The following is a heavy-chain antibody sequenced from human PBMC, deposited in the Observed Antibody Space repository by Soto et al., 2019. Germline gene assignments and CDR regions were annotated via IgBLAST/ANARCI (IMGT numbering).Heavy chain of an antibody. CDR1: GFTFNNYA. Sequence: EVQLLDSGGGLVQPGGSLRLSCAASGFTFNNYAMTWVRQAPGKGLEWVSAISGGGDTTSYADSVKGRFTVSRDGSKNTLYLQMSSVRAEDTALYSCAKGRGGSGSLPPRVDFWGQGTLVTVSS. J-gene: IGHJ4*02. CDR2: ISGGGDTT. V-gene: IGHV3-23*01. D-gene: IGHD3-10*01. CDR3: AKGRGGSGSLPPRVDF.